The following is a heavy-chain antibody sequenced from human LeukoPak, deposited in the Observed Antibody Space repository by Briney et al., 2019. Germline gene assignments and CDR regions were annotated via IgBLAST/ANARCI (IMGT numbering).Heavy chain of an antibody. J-gene: IGHJ2*01. V-gene: IGHV3-53*01. CDR3: ARAGGGDKQQLVWYFDL. CDR1: GFTVSSNY. CDR2: IYSGGVT. D-gene: IGHD6-13*01. Sequence: GGSLRLSCAASGFTVSSNYMSWVRRAPGKGLEWVSLIYSGGVTYYADSVKGRFTISRDNSKNTLYLRMNSLRAEDTAVYYCARAGGGDKQQLVWYFDLWGRSTLVTVSS.